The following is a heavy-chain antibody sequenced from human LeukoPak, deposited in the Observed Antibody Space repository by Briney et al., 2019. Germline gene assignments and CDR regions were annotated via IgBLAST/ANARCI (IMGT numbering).Heavy chain of an antibody. CDR1: GYTFTGYY. CDR3: ATVDEYYYDSSGYSRY. CDR2: INPNSGGT. V-gene: IGHV1-2*02. D-gene: IGHD3-22*01. J-gene: IGHJ4*02. Sequence: ASVKVSCKXSGYTFTGYYMHWVRQAPGQGLELMGWINPNSGGTNYAQKFQGRVTMTRGTSISTAYMELSRLRSDDTAVYYCATVDEYYYDSSGYSRYWGQGTLVTVSS.